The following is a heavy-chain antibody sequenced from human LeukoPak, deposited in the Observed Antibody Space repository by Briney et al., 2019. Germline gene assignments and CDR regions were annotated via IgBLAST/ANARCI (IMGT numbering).Heavy chain of an antibody. J-gene: IGHJ4*02. CDR3: ARSVAASRDY. D-gene: IGHD2-15*01. CDR1: EFTLDDYG. CDR2: INWNGGST. Sequence: GSLRLSCAASEFTLDDYGMSWVRQAPGKGLEWVSGINWNGGSTGYADSVKGRFTISRDNAKNSLYLQMNSLRAEDTALYYCARSVAASRDYWGQGTLVTVSS. V-gene: IGHV3-20*04.